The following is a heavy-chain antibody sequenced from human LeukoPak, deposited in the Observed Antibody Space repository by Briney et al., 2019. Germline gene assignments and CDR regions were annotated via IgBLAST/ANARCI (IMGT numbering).Heavy chain of an antibody. J-gene: IGHJ6*03. CDR2: IIPIFGTA. D-gene: IGHD3-10*01. CDR3: ARGGRGSGSYYNSRPESYYYYMDV. CDR1: GGTFSSYA. V-gene: IGHV1-69*05. Sequence: ASVKVSCKASGGTFSSYAISWVRQAPGQGLEWMGGIIPIFGTANYAQKFQGRVTITTDESTSTAYMELSSLRSEDTAVYYCARGGRGSGSYYNSRPESYYYYMDVWGKGTTVTVSS.